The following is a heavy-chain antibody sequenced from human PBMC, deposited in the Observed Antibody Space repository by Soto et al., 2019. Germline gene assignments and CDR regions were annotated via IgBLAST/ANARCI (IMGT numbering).Heavy chain of an antibody. D-gene: IGHD3-10*01. CDR1: RGSITTVHW. J-gene: IGHJ2*01. V-gene: IGHV4-4*02. CDR3: ARGTRPVWFGGGYFAL. Sequence: QVELQESGQGLVKPSGTLSLTCGVSRGSITTVHWWSWVRQSPEKGLEWIGEVHRNGIANYNPSLKSRVTITIDTSNDDFSLKMNSMTAADTAVYYCARGTRPVWFGGGYFALWGRGTLVFVSS. CDR2: VHRNGIA.